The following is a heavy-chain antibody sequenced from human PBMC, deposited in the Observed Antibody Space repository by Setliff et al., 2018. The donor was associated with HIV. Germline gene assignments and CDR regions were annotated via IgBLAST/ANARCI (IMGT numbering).Heavy chain of an antibody. J-gene: IGHJ4*02. D-gene: IGHD5-12*01. CDR2: ISPTGNT. CDR1: GASISSYY. V-gene: IGHV4-59*03. Sequence: PGGSLSLTCSVSGASISSYYWSWIRQPPGKGLEWIGYISPTGNTNYNPSLKSRVTISTDTSKNQFSLNVRSVTAADTAVYFCAKSSPSIGYISDHWGQGTLVTVSS. CDR3: AKSSPSIGYISDH.